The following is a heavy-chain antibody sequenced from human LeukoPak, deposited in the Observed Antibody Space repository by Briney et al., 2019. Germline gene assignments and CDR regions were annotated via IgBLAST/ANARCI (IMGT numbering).Heavy chain of an antibody. Sequence: AGSLTLSCAASGFTFSSYGMHWVRQAPAKGLEWVAFIRYDGSNKYYAHSVKGRFTLSRENPKNTLYLQMSCLRAEDTAVYYCAKEVRGVSYYYYYYMDVWGKGTTVSISS. CDR2: IRYDGSNK. V-gene: IGHV3-30*02. D-gene: IGHD3-10*01. CDR3: AKEVRGVSYYYYYYMDV. J-gene: IGHJ6*03. CDR1: GFTFSSYG.